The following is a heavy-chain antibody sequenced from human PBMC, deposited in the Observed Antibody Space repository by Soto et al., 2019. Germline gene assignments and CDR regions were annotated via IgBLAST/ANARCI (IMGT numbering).Heavy chain of an antibody. J-gene: IGHJ4*02. CDR2: ISYDGSNK. CDR1: GFTFSSYA. D-gene: IGHD3-22*01. CDR3: AREGHYYDSSGYYYYFDY. Sequence: GGSLRLSCAASGFTFSSYAMHWVRQAPGKGLEWVAVISYDGSNKYYADSVKGRFTISRDNSKNTLYLQMNSLRAEDTAVYYCAREGHYYDSSGYYYYFDYWGQGTLVTVSS. V-gene: IGHV3-30-3*01.